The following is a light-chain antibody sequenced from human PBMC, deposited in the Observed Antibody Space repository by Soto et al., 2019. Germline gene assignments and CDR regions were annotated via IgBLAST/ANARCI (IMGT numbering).Light chain of an antibody. CDR3: QQYNSHRRT. Sequence: IQLTQSPSTLSASVVDRFTITCRASQSISTWLAWYQQKPGKAPKLLINKASSLESGVPSRFSGSGSGTEFTLTISSLQPDDFATYYCQQYNSHRRTFGQGTKVDIK. CDR1: QSISTW. CDR2: KAS. V-gene: IGKV1-5*03. J-gene: IGKJ1*01.